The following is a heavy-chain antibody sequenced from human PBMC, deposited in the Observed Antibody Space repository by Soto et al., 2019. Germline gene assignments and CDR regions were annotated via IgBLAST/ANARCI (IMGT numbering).Heavy chain of an antibody. D-gene: IGHD6-19*01. V-gene: IGHV1-3*01. J-gene: IGHJ4*02. CDR2: IDAGTGKT. Sequence: ASVKVSFKASGYTFTAYAIHWVRQAPGQRLEWMGWIDAGTGKTEYSQKFQGRVTVTRDTSATTAYMELTTLRSEDTAVYYCARGARSGWPFDCWGQGTLVTVSS. CDR3: ARGARSGWPFDC. CDR1: GYTFTAYA.